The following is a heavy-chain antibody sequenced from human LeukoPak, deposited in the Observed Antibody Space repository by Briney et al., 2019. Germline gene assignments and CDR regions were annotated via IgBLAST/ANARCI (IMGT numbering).Heavy chain of an antibody. Sequence: SETLSLTCAVCGGSFSGYYWSWIRQPPGKGLEWIGEINHSGSTNYNPSLKSRLTISVDTSKNQFSLKLSSVTAADTAVYYCARGLKTYYDFWSGPPRWFDPWGQGTLVTASS. CDR3: ARGLKTYYDFWSGPPRWFDP. D-gene: IGHD3-3*01. CDR1: GGSFSGYY. CDR2: INHSGST. V-gene: IGHV4-34*01. J-gene: IGHJ5*02.